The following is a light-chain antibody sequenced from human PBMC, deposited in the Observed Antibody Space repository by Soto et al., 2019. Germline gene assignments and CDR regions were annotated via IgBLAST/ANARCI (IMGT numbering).Light chain of an antibody. CDR2: GAS. J-gene: IGKJ5*01. Sequence: EIAMTQSPATLSVSLGERATLSCRASQYISNNLAWYQQRPGQAPSLLIYGASTRATGVAARFSGSGSGTDFLLSISGLQSEDSDVYYCQEYNHWSSITFGQGTRLELK. CDR1: QYISNN. CDR3: QEYNHWSSIT. V-gene: IGKV3-15*01.